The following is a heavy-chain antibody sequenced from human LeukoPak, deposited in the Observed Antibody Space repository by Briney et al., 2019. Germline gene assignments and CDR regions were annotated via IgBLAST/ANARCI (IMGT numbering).Heavy chain of an antibody. Sequence: GGSLRLSCAASGFTFSTYAMSWVRQAPGKGLEWVSTISGSGGDTYYADSVKGRFTISRDNSKNTLNLQMNSLRAEDTAIYYCALLGKLLVSDPWGQGTLVTVSS. CDR2: ISGSGGDT. D-gene: IGHD2/OR15-2a*01. CDR3: ALLGKLLVSDP. J-gene: IGHJ5*02. V-gene: IGHV3-23*01. CDR1: GFTFSTYA.